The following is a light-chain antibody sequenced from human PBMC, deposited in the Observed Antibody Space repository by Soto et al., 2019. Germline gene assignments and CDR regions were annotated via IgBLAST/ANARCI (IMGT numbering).Light chain of an antibody. Sequence: QSVLTQSPSVSGAPRQSVNISCSGTNSNIGSNAVHWYQQLPGNAPKLLMYYNDMLPSGVSDRFSGSKSGTSASLAISGLQSEDAGDYYCATWDDRLTAWVFGGGTQLTVL. CDR1: NSNIGSNA. CDR3: ATWDDRLTAWV. V-gene: IGLV1-36*01. J-gene: IGLJ3*02. CDR2: YND.